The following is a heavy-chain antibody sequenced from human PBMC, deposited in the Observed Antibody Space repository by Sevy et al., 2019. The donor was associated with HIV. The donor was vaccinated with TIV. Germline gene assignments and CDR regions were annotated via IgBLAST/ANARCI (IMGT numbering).Heavy chain of an antibody. Sequence: GGSLRLSCAASGFIFSSFYINWVRQAPGKGLEWVSYISSSSKYIHYADSVKGRFTISRDNAKNSLYLQMNSLRAEDTAVYYCARDPAVAAAVTFDYWGQGILVTVSS. CDR2: ISSSSKYI. V-gene: IGHV3-21*06. J-gene: IGHJ4*02. CDR3: ARDPAVAAAVTFDY. CDR1: GFIFSSFY. D-gene: IGHD6-13*01.